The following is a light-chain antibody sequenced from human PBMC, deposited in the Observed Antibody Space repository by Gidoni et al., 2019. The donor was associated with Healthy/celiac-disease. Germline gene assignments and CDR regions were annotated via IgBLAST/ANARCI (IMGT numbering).Light chain of an antibody. CDR2: AAS. V-gene: IGKV1-39*01. J-gene: IGKJ3*01. CDR3: QQSYSTPQT. Sequence: DIQMTQSPSSLSASVGDRVTITCRASQSISSYLNWYQQKPGKAPKLLIYAASSLQSGVPSRFSGSGSGTDFTLTISSLQPEDFATYYCQQSYSTPQTCGPXTKVDIK. CDR1: QSISSY.